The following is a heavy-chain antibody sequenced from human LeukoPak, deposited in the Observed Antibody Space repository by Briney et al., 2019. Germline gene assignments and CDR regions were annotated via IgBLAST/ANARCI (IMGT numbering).Heavy chain of an antibody. CDR1: GFTFSSYS. V-gene: IGHV3-21*01. J-gene: IGHJ4*02. D-gene: IGHD3-22*01. CDR3: AREPNYYDSSGYYPGSLSFDY. Sequence: GGSLRLSRAASGFTFSSYSMNWVRQAPGKGLEWVSSISGSSSYINYADSVKGRFTISRDNAQNSLFLQLNSLRAEDTAVYYCAREPNYYDSSGYYPGSLSFDYWGQGTLVTVSS. CDR2: ISGSSSYI.